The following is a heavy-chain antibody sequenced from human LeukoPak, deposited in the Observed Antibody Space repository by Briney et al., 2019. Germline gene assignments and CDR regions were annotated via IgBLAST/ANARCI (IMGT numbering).Heavy chain of an antibody. J-gene: IGHJ4*02. CDR2: ISGSGGST. Sequence: PGGSPRLSCAASGFTFSSYAMSWVRQAPGKGLEWVSAISGSGGSTYYADSVKGRFTISRDNSKNTLYLQMNSLRAEDTAVYYCAKMTYYYDSSGYYVFDYWGQGTLVTVSS. D-gene: IGHD3-22*01. CDR1: GFTFSSYA. CDR3: AKMTYYYDSSGYYVFDY. V-gene: IGHV3-23*01.